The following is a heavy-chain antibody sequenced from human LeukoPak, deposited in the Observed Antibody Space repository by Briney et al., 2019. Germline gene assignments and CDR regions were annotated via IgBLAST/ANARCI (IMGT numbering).Heavy chain of an antibody. CDR2: INPNSGGT. D-gene: IGHD2-8*01. J-gene: IGHJ4*02. V-gene: IGHV1-2*04. Sequence: ASVKVSCKASGYTFTGYYMHWVRQAPGQGLEWMGWINPNSGGTNYAQKFQGWVTMTRDTSISTAYMELSRLRSDDTAVYYCARVKGVLMVYAADLDYWGQGTLVTVSS. CDR3: ARVKGVLMVYAADLDY. CDR1: GYTFTGYY.